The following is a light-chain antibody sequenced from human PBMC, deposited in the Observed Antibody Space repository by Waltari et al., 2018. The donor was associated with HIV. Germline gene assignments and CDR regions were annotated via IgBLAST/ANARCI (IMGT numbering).Light chain of an antibody. CDR1: SGPVTSGHC. V-gene: IGLV7-43*01. J-gene: IGLJ3*02. Sequence: QTPVTQEPSLSASPGWTVSPTCAASSGPVTSGHCPGWFQLRPGQGPRPLIYATSNKYSWTPARFAGSLLGGKAALTLSGVQPEDEADYVCLLYEHGPSWLMGGGTRLTVL. CDR2: ATS. CDR3: LLYEHGPSWL.